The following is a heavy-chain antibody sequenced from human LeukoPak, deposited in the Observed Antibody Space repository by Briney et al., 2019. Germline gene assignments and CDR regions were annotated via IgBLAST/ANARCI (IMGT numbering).Heavy chain of an antibody. J-gene: IGHJ3*02. CDR1: GGTFSSYA. V-gene: IGHV1-69*13. Sequence: SVKVSCKASGGTFSSYAISWVRQAPGQGLEWMGGIIPIFGTANYAQKFQGRVTITADESTSTAYMELSSLRSEDTAVYYCARSTITMIVEGFDIWAKGQWSPSLQ. CDR3: ARSTITMIVEGFDI. D-gene: IGHD3-22*01. CDR2: IIPIFGTA.